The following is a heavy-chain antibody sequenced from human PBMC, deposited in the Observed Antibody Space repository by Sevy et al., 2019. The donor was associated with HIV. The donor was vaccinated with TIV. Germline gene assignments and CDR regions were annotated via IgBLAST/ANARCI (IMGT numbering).Heavy chain of an antibody. CDR1: GFTFSSYA. D-gene: IGHD1-26*01. CDR2: FSGSGGST. V-gene: IGHV3-23*01. CDR3: AKASEVGATKYFQH. Sequence: GGSLRLSCAASGFTFSSYAMSWVRQAPGKGLEWVSAFSGSGGSTDYADSVKGRFTISRDNSKNTLYLQMNSLRAEDTAVYYCAKASEVGATKYFQHWGQGTLVTVS. J-gene: IGHJ1*01.